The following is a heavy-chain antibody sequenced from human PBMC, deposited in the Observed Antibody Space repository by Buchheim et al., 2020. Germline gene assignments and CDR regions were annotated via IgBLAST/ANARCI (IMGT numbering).Heavy chain of an antibody. Sequence: QVQLVQSGAEVKKPGASVRVSCKASGYTLTDHPIHWVRQAPGQSLEWMGWIGTGDGNTKYSQNFQARVTITRDTSANTVYMEVNSLTFEDTAVYYCARGEDYWGQGTL. CDR3: ARGEDY. CDR1: GYTLTDHP. CDR2: IGTGDGNT. J-gene: IGHJ4*02. V-gene: IGHV1-3*04.